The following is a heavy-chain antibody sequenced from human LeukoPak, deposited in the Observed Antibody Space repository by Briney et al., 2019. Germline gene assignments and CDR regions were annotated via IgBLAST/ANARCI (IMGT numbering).Heavy chain of an antibody. CDR1: GYTFTSYV. D-gene: IGHD6-13*01. V-gene: IGHV1-8*01. J-gene: IGHJ3*02. Sequence: GASVKVSCKASGYTFTSYVINWVRQATGQGLEWMGWMNPNSGNTGYAQKFQGGVTMTRNTSISTAYVELSSLRSEDTAVYYCAISIAAAGHDAFDIWGQGTMVTVSS. CDR2: MNPNSGNT. CDR3: AISIAAAGHDAFDI.